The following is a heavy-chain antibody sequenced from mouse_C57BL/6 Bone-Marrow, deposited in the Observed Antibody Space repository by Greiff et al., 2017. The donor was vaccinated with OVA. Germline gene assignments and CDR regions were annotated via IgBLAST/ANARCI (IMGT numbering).Heavy chain of an antibody. J-gene: IGHJ4*01. Sequence: EVKLVESGGGLVQPKGSLKLSCAASGFSFNTYAMNWVRQAPGKGLEWVARIRSKSNNYATYYADSVKDRFTISRDDSESMIYLQMNNLKTDDTAPCFCVGQDGCYAMDSSGQGNSVTAS. CDR3: VGQDGCYAMDS. V-gene: IGHV10-1*01. CDR1: GFSFNTYA. CDR2: IRSKSNNYAT. D-gene: IGHD2-3*01.